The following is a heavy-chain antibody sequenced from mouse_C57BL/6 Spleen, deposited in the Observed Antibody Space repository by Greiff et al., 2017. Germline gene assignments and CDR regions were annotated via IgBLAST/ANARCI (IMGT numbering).Heavy chain of an antibody. CDR2: ISSGSSTI. Sequence: EVQLMEPGGGLVKPGGSLKLSCAASGFTFSDYGMHWVRQAPEKGLEWVAYISSGSSTIYYADTVKGRITISRDNAKNTLFLQMTSLRSEDTAMYYCARDGYYVYYAMDYWGQGTSVTVSS. D-gene: IGHD2-3*01. V-gene: IGHV5-17*01. J-gene: IGHJ4*01. CDR1: GFTFSDYG. CDR3: ARDGYYVYYAMDY.